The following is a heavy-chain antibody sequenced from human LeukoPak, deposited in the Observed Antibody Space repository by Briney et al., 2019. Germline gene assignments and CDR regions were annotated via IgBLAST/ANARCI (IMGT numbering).Heavy chain of an antibody. CDR3: ARDWFGEYRYYFDY. J-gene: IGHJ4*02. CDR2: INPNSDGT. Sequence: GASVKVSGKAPGYTFTGYYMHWVRQAPGQGLEWMGWINPNSDGTNYAQKFQGRVTMTRDTSISTAYMELSRPRSDDTAVYYCARDWFGEYRYYFDYWGQGTLVTVSS. CDR1: GYTFTGYY. D-gene: IGHD3-10*01. V-gene: IGHV1-2*02.